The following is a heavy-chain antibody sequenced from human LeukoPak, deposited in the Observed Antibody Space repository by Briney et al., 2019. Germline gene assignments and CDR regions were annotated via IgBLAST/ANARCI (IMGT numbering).Heavy chain of an antibody. J-gene: IGHJ2*01. CDR1: GGSISSGDYY. D-gene: IGHD4-17*01. Sequence: PSETLSLTCTVSGGSISSGDYYWSWIRQPPGKGLEWIGYIYYSGSTYYNPSLKSRVTISVDTSKNQFSLKLSSVTAADTAVYYCAREEYGAGGYFDLWGRGTLVTVSS. V-gene: IGHV4-30-4*01. CDR3: AREEYGAGGYFDL. CDR2: IYYSGST.